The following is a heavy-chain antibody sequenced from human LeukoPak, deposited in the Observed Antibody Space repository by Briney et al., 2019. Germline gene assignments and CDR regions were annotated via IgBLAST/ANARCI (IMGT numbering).Heavy chain of an antibody. J-gene: IGHJ4*02. CDR2: INHSGST. V-gene: IGHV4-34*01. Sequence: GSLRLSCAASGFTFSDYYMSWIRQPPGKGLEWIGEINHSGSTNYNPSLKSRVTISVDTSKSQFSLKLSSVTAADTAVYYCARLGGSSSWSIDYWGQGTLVTVSS. CDR3: ARLGGSSSWSIDY. D-gene: IGHD6-13*01. CDR1: GFTFSDYY.